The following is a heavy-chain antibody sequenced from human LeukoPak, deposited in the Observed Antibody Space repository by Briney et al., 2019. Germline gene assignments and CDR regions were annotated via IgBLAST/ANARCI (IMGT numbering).Heavy chain of an antibody. V-gene: IGHV3-48*03. D-gene: IGHD4-17*01. CDR2: ISSSGSTI. Sequence: GGSLRLSCAASGCTFTSYEMNGVRQAPGKGLEWVSYISSSGSTIYYADSVKGRFTISRDNAKNSLYLQMNSLRAEDTAVYYCARDTDYGDAFDIWGQGTMVTVSS. CDR1: GCTFTSYE. J-gene: IGHJ3*02. CDR3: ARDTDYGDAFDI.